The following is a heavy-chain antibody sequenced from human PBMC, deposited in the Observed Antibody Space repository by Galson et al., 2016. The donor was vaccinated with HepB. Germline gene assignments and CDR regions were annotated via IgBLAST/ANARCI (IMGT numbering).Heavy chain of an antibody. CDR1: GFSLNSHGMR. D-gene: IGHD3-10*01. J-gene: IGHJ6*04. V-gene: IGHV2-70*04. Sequence: PALVKPTQTLTLTCSSSGFSLNSHGMRVSWIRQPPGKTLEWLARIDWDDDKFYNTSLKTRLTISKDTSKNQVVLTMTNMDPVDTATYYCAREYGSGPLDVWGTGTTVTVSS. CDR2: IDWDDDK. CDR3: AREYGSGPLDV.